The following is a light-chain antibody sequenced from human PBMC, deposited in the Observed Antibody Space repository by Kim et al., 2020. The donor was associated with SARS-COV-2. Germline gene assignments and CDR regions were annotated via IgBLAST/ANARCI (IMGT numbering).Light chain of an antibody. CDR1: QGISTW. J-gene: IGKJ5*01. V-gene: IGKV1D-16*01. CDR2: AAS. CDR3: QQYDTYPIP. Sequence: DIQLTQSLSSQSASVGDRVTITYRASQGISTWLAWYQQKPPQAPKCLIYAASSLQSGVPSRVSGRGSGTDFTLTISGLQPEDFATYYCQQYDTYPIPFGQGTRLGIK.